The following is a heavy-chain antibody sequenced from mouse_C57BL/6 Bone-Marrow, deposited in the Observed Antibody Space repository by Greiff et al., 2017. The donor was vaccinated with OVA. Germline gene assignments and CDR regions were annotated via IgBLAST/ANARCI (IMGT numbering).Heavy chain of an antibody. Sequence: VQLQQSGPELVKPGASVKISCKASGYTFTDYYMNWVKQSHGKSLEWIGDINPNNGGTSYNQKFKGKATLTVDKSSSTAYMELRRLTSEDSAVYYCASGYDGYYAWFAYWGQGTLVTVSA. V-gene: IGHV1-26*01. CDR2: INPNNGGT. CDR3: ASGYDGYYAWFAY. CDR1: GYTFTDYY. D-gene: IGHD2-3*01. J-gene: IGHJ3*01.